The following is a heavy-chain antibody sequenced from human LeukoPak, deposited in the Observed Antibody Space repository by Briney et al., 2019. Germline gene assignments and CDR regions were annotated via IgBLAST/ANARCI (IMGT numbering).Heavy chain of an antibody. CDR1: GYSISNGYY. Sequence: KPSETLSLTCTVSGYSISNGYYWGWIRQPPGKGLEWIGSIYHSRTTYYNPSLKSRVTISVDTSKNQFSLKLTSVTAADTAVYYCASSITMIVADSGYWGQGTLVTVSS. V-gene: IGHV4-38-2*02. J-gene: IGHJ4*02. D-gene: IGHD3-22*01. CDR3: ASSITMIVADSGY. CDR2: IYHSRTT.